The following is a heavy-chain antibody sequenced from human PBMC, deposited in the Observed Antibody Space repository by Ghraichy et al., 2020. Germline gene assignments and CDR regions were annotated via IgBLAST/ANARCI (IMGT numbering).Heavy chain of an antibody. CDR1: GYSISSGYY. J-gene: IGHJ4*02. Sequence: SQTLSLTCAVSGYSISSGYYWGWIRQPPGKGLEWIGSIYHSGSTYYNPSLKSRVTISVDTSKNQFSLKLSSVTAADTAVYYCATSIAAAGTVDYWGQGTLVTVSS. V-gene: IGHV4-38-2*01. CDR2: IYHSGST. CDR3: ATSIAAAGTVDY. D-gene: IGHD6-13*01.